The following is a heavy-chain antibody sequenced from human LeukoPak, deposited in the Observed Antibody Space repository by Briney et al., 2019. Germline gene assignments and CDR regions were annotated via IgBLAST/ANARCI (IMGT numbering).Heavy chain of an antibody. J-gene: IGHJ4*02. CDR2: ISAHNGNT. CDR1: GDTFTSYG. D-gene: IGHD5-18*01. V-gene: IGHV1-18*01. CDR3: AREKFQTGYSYGYIGY. Sequence: GASVRVSCKASGDTFTSYGISWVRQAPGQELEWMGWISAHNGNTNYAKKVQGRVTITTDTSTSTAYIELTSLRSNDTAVYYCAREKFQTGYSYGYIGYWGQETLVTASS.